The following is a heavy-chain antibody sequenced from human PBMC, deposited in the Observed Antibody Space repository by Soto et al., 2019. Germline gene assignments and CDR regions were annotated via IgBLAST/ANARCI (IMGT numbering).Heavy chain of an antibody. CDR1: GGSINGYY. CDR2: IYYSGNT. J-gene: IGHJ1*01. CDR3: ARYQQYFQH. V-gene: IGHV4-59*08. Sequence: SETLSLTCPVSGGSINGYYLSWIRQPPGKGLEWIGYIYYSGNTNYNPSLRSRVTISVDTSKNQFSLKLTSVTAADTAVYYCARYQQYFQHWGQGTLVTVSS.